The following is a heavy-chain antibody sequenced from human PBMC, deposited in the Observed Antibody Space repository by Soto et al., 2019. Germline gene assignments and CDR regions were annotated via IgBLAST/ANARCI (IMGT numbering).Heavy chain of an antibody. J-gene: IGHJ6*02. CDR1: GGSFSGYY. CDR2: ITHSGST. Sequence: PWETLSLTCAVYGGSFSGYYWSWIRQPPGKGLGWIGGITHSGSTNYNPSLKSRVTMSVDTSKNQSSLKLSSVNAADTAVYYCARGGYCSSTSCYFARHYYYGMDVWGQGTTVTVSS. D-gene: IGHD2-2*01. V-gene: IGHV4-34*01. CDR3: ARGGYCSSTSCYFARHYYYGMDV.